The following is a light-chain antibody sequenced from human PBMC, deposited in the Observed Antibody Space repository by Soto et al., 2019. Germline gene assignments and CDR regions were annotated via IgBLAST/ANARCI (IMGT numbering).Light chain of an antibody. CDR2: KAT. Sequence: VTTNFSPSQTISSWVAWYQQKPGKAPKLLIYKATSLETGVPARFSGSGSGTDFTLTISGLQNDDLASYFGQRYNNYFSPAVGGGTKV. CDR1: QTISSW. J-gene: IGKJ4*01. V-gene: IGKV1-5*03. CDR3: QRYNNYFSPA.